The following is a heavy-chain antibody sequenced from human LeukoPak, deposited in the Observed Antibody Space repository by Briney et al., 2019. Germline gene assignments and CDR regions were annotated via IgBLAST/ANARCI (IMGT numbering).Heavy chain of an antibody. Sequence: SETLSLTCTVSGGSTSSSNYYWGWIRQPPGKGLEWIGSIYFSGSTYYSPSLKSRVTLSIDTSKNQFSLKLTSVTAADTAVYYCARRPTTSIVGATTNYFDHWGQGTLVTVSS. CDR3: ARRPTTSIVGATTNYFDH. CDR1: GGSTSSSNYY. V-gene: IGHV4-39*01. CDR2: IYFSGST. D-gene: IGHD1-26*01. J-gene: IGHJ4*02.